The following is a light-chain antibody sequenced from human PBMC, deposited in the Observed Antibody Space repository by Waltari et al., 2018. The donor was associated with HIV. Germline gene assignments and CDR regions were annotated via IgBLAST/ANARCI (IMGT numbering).Light chain of an antibody. V-gene: IGLV1-40*01. CDR1: RSNIGAGYD. Sequence: QSVLTQPPSVSGAPGQRVTIPYTGSRSNIGAGYDVPWYQQLPGTAPKLLIYGNSNRPSGVPDRFSGSKSGTSASLAITGLQAEDEADYYCQSYDSSLSGYVFGTGTKVTVL. CDR2: GNS. J-gene: IGLJ1*01. CDR3: QSYDSSLSGYV.